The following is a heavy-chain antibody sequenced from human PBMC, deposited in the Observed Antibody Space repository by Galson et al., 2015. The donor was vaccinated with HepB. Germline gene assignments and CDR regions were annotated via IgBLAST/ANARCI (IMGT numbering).Heavy chain of an antibody. J-gene: IGHJ6*03. D-gene: IGHD3-22*01. CDR2: INPANGRT. Sequence: SVKVSCKASGYTFTSYSLHWLRQAPGQRPEWMGWINPANGRTRHSLTFQGRLSISRDTSASTVYLELSSLRSEDTALYYCARAGRDTTGFFFYFDFWGKGTTVTVSS. V-gene: IGHV1-3*01. CDR1: GYTFTSYS. CDR3: ARAGRDTTGFFFYFDF.